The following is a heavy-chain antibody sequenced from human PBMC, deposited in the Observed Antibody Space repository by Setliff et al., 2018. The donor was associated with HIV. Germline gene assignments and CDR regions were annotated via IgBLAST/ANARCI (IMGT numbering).Heavy chain of an antibody. CDR2: FMYTDIHYVNYLN. J-gene: IGHJ5*02. CDR1: GASFVGDNH. V-gene: IGHV4-30-4*01. Sequence: LSLTCAVSGASFVGDNHWSWIRQTPERGLEWIAYFMYTDIHYVNYLNYRNPSRASRLSISVDKSKNQFSLTLSSVTAADAAVYYCASRVYYYDSSGYLREEGFDPWGQGTLVTVSS. D-gene: IGHD3-22*01. CDR3: ASRVYYYDSSGYLREEGFDP.